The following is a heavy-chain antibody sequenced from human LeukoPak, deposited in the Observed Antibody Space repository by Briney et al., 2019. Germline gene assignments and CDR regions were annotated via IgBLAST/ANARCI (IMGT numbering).Heavy chain of an antibody. CDR2: TGLESVHT. J-gene: IGHJ4*02. CDR1: RFTFTRHA. V-gene: IGHV3-23*01. D-gene: IGHD3-10*01. CDR3: VRGDDIGKHPTRAYYFDI. Sequence: GGSLIPSCAASRFTFTRHAMSWVRQAPGKGLEWVSTTGLESVHTLCADSVQGRFTVSRDNSRNTLDLQMDNLTVDDTAIYYCVRGDDIGKHPTRAYYFDIWGQATLVSVSS.